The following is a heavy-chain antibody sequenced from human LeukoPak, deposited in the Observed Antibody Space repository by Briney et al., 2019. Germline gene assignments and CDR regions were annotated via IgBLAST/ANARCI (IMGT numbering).Heavy chain of an antibody. CDR2: ISSSSSTI. Sequence: GGSLRLSCAASGFTFSSYSMNWVRQAPGKGLEWVSYISSSSSTIYYADSVKGRFTISRDNAKNSLYLQMNSLRDEDTAVYYCAREPVQYYDFWSGYYTSYYGMDVWGQGTTVTVSS. D-gene: IGHD3-3*01. V-gene: IGHV3-48*02. CDR3: AREPVQYYDFWSGYYTSYYGMDV. CDR1: GFTFSSYS. J-gene: IGHJ6*02.